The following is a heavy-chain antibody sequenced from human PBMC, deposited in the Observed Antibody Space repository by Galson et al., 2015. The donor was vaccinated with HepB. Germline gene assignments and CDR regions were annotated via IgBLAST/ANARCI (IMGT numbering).Heavy chain of an antibody. D-gene: IGHD3-10*01. CDR1: GFIVDGSG. J-gene: IGHJ4*02. V-gene: IGHV3-23*01. CDR3: TRDSGWESAY. Sequence: SLRLSCAASGFIVDGSGMSWVRQAPGKGLEWVSGISASGGKKNYADSVKGRFTLSKDKFQNTVYLQMNSLRVDDSALYYCTRDSGWESAYWGQGTLVTVSS. CDR2: ISASGGKK.